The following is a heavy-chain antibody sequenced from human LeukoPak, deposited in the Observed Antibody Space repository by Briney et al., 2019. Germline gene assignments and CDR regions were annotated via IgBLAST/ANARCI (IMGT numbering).Heavy chain of an antibody. D-gene: IGHD1-26*01. CDR2: INHSGST. CDR1: GGSFSGYY. CDR3: ARRYSGSYRGFVY. V-gene: IGHV4-34*01. Sequence: PSETLSLTCAVYGGSFSGYYWSWIRQPPGKGLEWIGEINHSGSTNYNPSLKSRVTISVDTSKNQFSLKLSSVTAADTAVYYCARRYSGSYRGFVYWGQGTLVTVSS. J-gene: IGHJ4*02.